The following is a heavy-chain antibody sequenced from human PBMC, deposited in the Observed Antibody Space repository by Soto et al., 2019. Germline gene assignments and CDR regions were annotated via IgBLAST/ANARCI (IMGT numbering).Heavy chain of an antibody. J-gene: IGHJ5*02. Sequence: SETLSLTCAVSGGSISSSNWWSWVRQPPGKGLEWIGEIYHSGSTNYNPSLKSRVTISVDKSKNQFSLKLSSVTAADTAVYYCARDLVGGYYDFWSGSRGRFDPWGQGTLVTVSS. CDR1: GGSISSSNW. V-gene: IGHV4-4*02. D-gene: IGHD3-3*01. CDR2: IYHSGST. CDR3: ARDLVGGYYDFWSGSRGRFDP.